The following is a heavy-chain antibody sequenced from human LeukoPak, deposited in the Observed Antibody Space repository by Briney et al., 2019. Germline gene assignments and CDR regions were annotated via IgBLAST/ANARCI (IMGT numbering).Heavy chain of an antibody. J-gene: IGHJ5*02. V-gene: IGHV3-48*04. CDR3: ARSPYYYDSSGYYYAWFDP. Sequence: GGSLRLSCAASGFTLSSYGMNWVRQAPGKGLEWLSYISSSSNTIHYADSVKGRFTISRDNAKNSLYLQMNSLRAEDTAVYYCARSPYYYDSSGYYYAWFDPWGQGTLVTVSS. D-gene: IGHD3-22*01. CDR2: ISSSSNTI. CDR1: GFTLSSYG.